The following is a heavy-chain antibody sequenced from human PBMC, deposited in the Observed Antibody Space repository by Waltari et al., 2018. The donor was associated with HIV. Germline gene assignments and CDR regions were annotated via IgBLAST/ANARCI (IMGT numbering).Heavy chain of an antibody. CDR3: ARGPGRSVDY. V-gene: IGHV7-4-1*02. Sequence: QVQLVQSGSELKKPGASVKVSCRASGYTFTTYAINWVRQPPGQGLEWMGWINTKTGNPTYAQDFTGRLVFSLDTSVSTAYLQINSLKAEDTAVYYCARGPGRSVDYWGQGTLVTVSS. CDR2: INTKTGNP. CDR1: GYTFTTYA. J-gene: IGHJ4*02. D-gene: IGHD3-10*01.